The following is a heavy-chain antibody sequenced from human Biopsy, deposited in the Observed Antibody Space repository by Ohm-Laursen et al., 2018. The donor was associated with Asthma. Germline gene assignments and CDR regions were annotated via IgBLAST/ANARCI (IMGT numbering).Heavy chain of an antibody. CDR3: AKAFLGGVSVANYFDS. D-gene: IGHD6-19*01. V-gene: IGHV3-9*01. CDR2: ISWNSATV. Sequence: SLRLSCAASGLNFEDYVMNWVRQAPGKGLEWVSGISWNSATVAYADSVKGRFTISRDNAKNSLYLQMNSLRPDDTALYYCAKAFLGGVSVANYFDSWGQGTLVTVSS. J-gene: IGHJ4*02. CDR1: GLNFEDYV.